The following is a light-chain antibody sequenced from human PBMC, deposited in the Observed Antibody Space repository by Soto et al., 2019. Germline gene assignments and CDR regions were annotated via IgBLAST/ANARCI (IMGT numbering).Light chain of an antibody. CDR2: AAS. J-gene: IGKJ5*01. V-gene: IGKV1-39*01. Sequence: DLQMTQSPSSLSASVGDRVTITCRASQSISSYLNWYQQKPGKAPKLLIYAASSLQSGVPSRFSGSGSGTDFTLTISSLQPEDFATYYCQQSYSTPFFGQVTRLEIK. CDR1: QSISSY. CDR3: QQSYSTPF.